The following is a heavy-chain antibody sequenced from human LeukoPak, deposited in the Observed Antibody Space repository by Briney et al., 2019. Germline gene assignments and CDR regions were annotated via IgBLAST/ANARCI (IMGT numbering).Heavy chain of an antibody. V-gene: IGHV3-30*18. CDR3: AKVIGYCSSTRCYADY. Sequence: GGSLRLSCAASGFTFSSYGVHWVRQAPGKGLEWVAVISYDGSNKYYADSVKGRFTISRDNSKNTLYLQMNSLRAEDTAVYYCAKVIGYCSSTRCYADYWGQGTLVTVSS. CDR2: ISYDGSNK. J-gene: IGHJ4*02. D-gene: IGHD2-2*01. CDR1: GFTFSSYG.